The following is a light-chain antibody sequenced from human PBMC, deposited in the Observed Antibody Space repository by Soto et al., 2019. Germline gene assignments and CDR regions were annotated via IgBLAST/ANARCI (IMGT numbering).Light chain of an antibody. J-gene: IGLJ3*02. CDR1: SSNIGAGYD. CDR2: DNK. Sequence: QSVLTQPPSVSGAPGQRVTISCTGSSSNIGAGYDVHWYQQLPGTAPKLLIYDNKSRPSGVPDRFSGSKSGTSASLAITGLQAEDEADYYCQSYDSSLSGSVFGGATKLTVL. CDR3: QSYDSSLSGSV. V-gene: IGLV1-40*01.